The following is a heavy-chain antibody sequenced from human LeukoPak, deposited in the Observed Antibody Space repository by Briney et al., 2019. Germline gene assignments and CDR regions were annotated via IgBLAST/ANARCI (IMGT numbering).Heavy chain of an antibody. CDR1: GASINNYY. CDR2: IYSTGDT. CDR3: ARGSRVYDRSGFHTWHDY. D-gene: IGHD3-22*01. V-gene: IGHV4-59*01. J-gene: IGHJ4*03. Sequence: SETLSLTCAVSGASINNYYWSWVRQPPLKGLEWIGYIYSTGDTSYNPSLESRVSISMDTSKNHFSLEITSVTAADTAVYYCARGSRVYDRSGFHTWHDYWGHGTLVTVSS.